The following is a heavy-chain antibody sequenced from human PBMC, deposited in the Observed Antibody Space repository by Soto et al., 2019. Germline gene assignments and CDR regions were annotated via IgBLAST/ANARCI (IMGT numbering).Heavy chain of an antibody. V-gene: IGHV3-23*01. Sequence: EVQLLESGGNLIQPGGSLRLSCAASGLTFRNYAMSWVRQAPGAGLEWVSGVSASGGRTYYADSVKGRFTISRDNSNNALFLQMNSLRAEDTALYYCAKDPNGDYVGAFDIWGRGTMVTVSS. CDR3: AKDPNGDYVGAFDI. D-gene: IGHD4-17*01. CDR2: VSASGGRT. J-gene: IGHJ3*02. CDR1: GLTFRNYA.